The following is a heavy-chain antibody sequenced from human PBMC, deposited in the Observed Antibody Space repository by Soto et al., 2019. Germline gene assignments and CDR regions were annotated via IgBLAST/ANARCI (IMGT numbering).Heavy chain of an antibody. CDR2: INPASGST. CDR3: ARDFAAGDH. D-gene: IGHD6-13*01. J-gene: IGHJ4*02. Sequence: QVQLVQSGAEVKKPGASVKVSCRTSGYTFTHYYIHWVRQAPGQGLEWLGIINPASGSTSYAQDFQGRVTLTMDTSTTTVYMELSGLTATDTAIFYCARDFAAGDHWGQGTLVTVSS. V-gene: IGHV1-46*01. CDR1: GYTFTHYY.